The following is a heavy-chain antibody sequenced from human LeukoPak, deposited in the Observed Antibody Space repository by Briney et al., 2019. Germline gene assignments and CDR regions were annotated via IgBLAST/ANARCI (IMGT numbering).Heavy chain of an antibody. CDR1: RGSIRNKY. CDR3: VGDWGDDGRPGYMDF. D-gene: IGHD3-16*01. J-gene: IGHJ6*03. Sequence: ETLSLTCTVCRGSIRNKYLSWIRQPPGRGLDWVGYVYYRGCNNYNPSVQSRVTILVDTSKHQYFLKISSVTAAGRAVYFFVGDWGDDGRPGYMDFWGKGTMVTVSS. V-gene: IGHV4-59*01. CDR2: VYYRGCN.